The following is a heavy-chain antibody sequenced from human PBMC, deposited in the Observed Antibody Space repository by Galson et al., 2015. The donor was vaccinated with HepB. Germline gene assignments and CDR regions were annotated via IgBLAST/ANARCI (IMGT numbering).Heavy chain of an antibody. CDR1: GDSVSSKSAA. V-gene: IGHV6-1*01. Sequence: CAISGDSVSSKSAAWNWIRQSPSRGLEWLGRTYYRSKWYSEYAASVKSRITINPDTSKNQVSLQLNSVTPEDAAVYYCARLGDVDVWGQGTTVTVSS. D-gene: IGHD3-16*01. CDR3: ARLGDVDV. J-gene: IGHJ6*02. CDR2: TYYRSKWYS.